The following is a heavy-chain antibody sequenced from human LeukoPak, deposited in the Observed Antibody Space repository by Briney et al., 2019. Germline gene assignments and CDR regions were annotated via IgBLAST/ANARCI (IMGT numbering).Heavy chain of an antibody. J-gene: IGHJ4*02. CDR2: ISGSGSTI. CDR1: GFTFSDYY. CDR3: ARVAMVTSPFHY. V-gene: IGHV3-11*01. D-gene: IGHD4-23*01. Sequence: PGGSLRLSCAASGFTFSDYYMTWIRRAPGKGLEWISYISGSGSTIYYADSVKGRFTISRDNGRNSLHLQMNNVRAEDTAVYYCARVAMVTSPFHYWGQGTLVSVSS.